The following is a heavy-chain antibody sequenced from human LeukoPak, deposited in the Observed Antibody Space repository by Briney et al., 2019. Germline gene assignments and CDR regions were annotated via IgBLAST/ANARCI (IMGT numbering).Heavy chain of an antibody. Sequence: PSETLSLTCTVSGGSISSADYYWSWIRQPPGKGLEWIGYILYSGSTYYNPSLRSRVTISVDTSKNQFSLKLSSVTAADTAVYYCARALRRFYEGAYYMDVWGIGTTVTVS. CDR1: GGSISSADYY. CDR2: ILYSGST. CDR3: ARALRRFYEGAYYMDV. J-gene: IGHJ6*03. D-gene: IGHD3-3*01. V-gene: IGHV4-30-4*01.